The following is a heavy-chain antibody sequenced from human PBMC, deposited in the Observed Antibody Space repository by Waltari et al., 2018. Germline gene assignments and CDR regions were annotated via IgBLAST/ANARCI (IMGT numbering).Heavy chain of an antibody. CDR3: ASSTVTTNYFDY. CDR1: GGPIRRRDYY. Sequence: QVQLQESGPGLVQPSQTLSLTCPVSGGPIRRRDYYWHWTRQPPGKGLEWIVYIYYSGSTYYNPSLKSRVTISVDTSKNQFSLKLSSVTAADTAVYYCASSTVTTNYFDYWGQGTLVTVSS. J-gene: IGHJ4*02. V-gene: IGHV4-30-4*08. D-gene: IGHD4-17*01. CDR2: IYYSGST.